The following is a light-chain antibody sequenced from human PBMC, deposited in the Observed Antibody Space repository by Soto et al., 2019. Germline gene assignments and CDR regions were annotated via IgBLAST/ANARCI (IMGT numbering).Light chain of an antibody. V-gene: IGKV3-15*01. CDR2: GAS. CDR3: QQYNNWPWT. CDR1: QSVSSN. J-gene: IGKJ1*01. Sequence: EIVMTQSPATLSVSPGERVTLSCRASQSVSSNLAWYQQKPGQAPRLLIYGASTRAIGIPARFSGSGSGTEFTLTISSLQSEDFAVYYCQQYNNWPWTFGQGTKVDIK.